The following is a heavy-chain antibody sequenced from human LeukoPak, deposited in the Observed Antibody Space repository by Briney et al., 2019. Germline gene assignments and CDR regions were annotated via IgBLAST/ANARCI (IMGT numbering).Heavy chain of an antibody. Sequence: PSETLSLTCAVYGGSFSGYYWSWIRQPPGKGLEWIGEINHSGSTNYNPSLKSRVTISVDTSKNQFSLKLSSVTAADTAVYYCARLSEDIVVVPAVWFDPWGQGTLVTVSS. CDR2: INHSGST. CDR1: GGSFSGYY. D-gene: IGHD2-2*01. CDR3: ARLSEDIVVVPAVWFDP. J-gene: IGHJ5*02. V-gene: IGHV4-34*01.